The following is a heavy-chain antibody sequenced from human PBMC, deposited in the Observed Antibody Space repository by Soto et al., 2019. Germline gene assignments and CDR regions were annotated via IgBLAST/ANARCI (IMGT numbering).Heavy chain of an antibody. CDR2: ISGSGGST. V-gene: IGHV3-23*01. Sequence: GGSLRLSCAASGFTFSSYAMSWVRQAPGKGLEWVSAISGSGGSTYYADSVKGRFTISRDNSKNTLYLQMNSLRAEDTAVYYCAKDGSFIVVVPAAMYYWGQGTLVTVSS. J-gene: IGHJ4*02. CDR3: AKDGSFIVVVPAAMYY. CDR1: GFTFSSYA. D-gene: IGHD2-2*01.